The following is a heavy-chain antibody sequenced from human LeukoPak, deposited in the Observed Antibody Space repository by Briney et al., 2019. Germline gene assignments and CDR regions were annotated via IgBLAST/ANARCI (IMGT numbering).Heavy chain of an antibody. CDR2: INHSGNS. V-gene: IGHV4-34*01. D-gene: IGHD4-23*01. Sequence: SETPSLTCTVYGGSLSGYYWSWIRQPPGKGLEWIGEINHSGNSNYNPSLKSRVTISVDTSKNQFSLKLNSVTAADTAVYYCARHKGFGNSNWFDPWGQGTLVTVSS. J-gene: IGHJ5*02. CDR1: GGSLSGYY. CDR3: ARHKGFGNSNWFDP.